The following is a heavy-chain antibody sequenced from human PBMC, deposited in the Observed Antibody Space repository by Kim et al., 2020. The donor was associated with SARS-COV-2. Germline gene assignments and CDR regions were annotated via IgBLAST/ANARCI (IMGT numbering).Heavy chain of an antibody. CDR2: ISSSSSYI. CDR3: ARDFPQYYGSGIAAVA. V-gene: IGHV3-21*01. D-gene: IGHD3-10*01. Sequence: GGSLRLSCAASGFTFSSYSMNWVRQAPGKGLEWVSSISSSSSYIYYADSVKGRFTISRDNAKNSLYLQMNSLRAEDTAVYYCARDFPQYYGSGIAAVAWGQGTLVTVSS. CDR1: GFTFSSYS. J-gene: IGHJ5*02.